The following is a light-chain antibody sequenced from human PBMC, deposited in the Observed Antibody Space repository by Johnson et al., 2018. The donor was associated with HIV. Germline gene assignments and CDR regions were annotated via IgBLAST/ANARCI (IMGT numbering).Light chain of an antibody. V-gene: IGLV1-51*02. J-gene: IGLJ1*01. Sequence: QSVLTQPPSVSAAPGQKVTISCSGSSSNIGNNYVSWYQQLPGTAPKLLIYENNKRPSGIPDRFSGSKSGTSATLAIPALQTGDAADYYCATWESSLTVEVFGTGTKVTVL. CDR1: SSNIGNNY. CDR2: ENN. CDR3: ATWESSLTVEV.